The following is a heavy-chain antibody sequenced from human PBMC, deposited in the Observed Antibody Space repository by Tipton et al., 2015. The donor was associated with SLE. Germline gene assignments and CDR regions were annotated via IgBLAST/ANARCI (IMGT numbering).Heavy chain of an antibody. J-gene: IGHJ6*03. D-gene: IGHD3-3*01. CDR2: NDHSGRT. CDR1: GGSFSGYY. Sequence: TLSLTCAVYGGSFSGYYLSWLCQPPGKGLEGIGENDHSGRTDYKPSLKSRVTLSVETSNNQFSLKFSSMTAADTAVYYCARGAGGDFWRDHSYYMDVWGKGTTVTVSS. CDR3: ARGAGGDFWRDHSYYMDV. V-gene: IGHV4-34*01.